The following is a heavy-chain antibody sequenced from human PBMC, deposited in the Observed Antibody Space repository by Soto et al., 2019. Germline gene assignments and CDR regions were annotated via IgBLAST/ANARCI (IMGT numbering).Heavy chain of an antibody. CDR2: ISANYGKT. Sequence: ASVKVSCKASGGTFSSYTISWVRQAPGQGLEWMGWISANYGKTNYAQKLQGRVTMTTDTSTSTAYMGLRSLRSDDTAVYYCARDVRSLYYYGMDVWGQGTRSPSP. CDR1: GGTFSSYT. J-gene: IGHJ6*02. V-gene: IGHV1-18*01. D-gene: IGHD3-10*01. CDR3: ARDVRSLYYYGMDV.